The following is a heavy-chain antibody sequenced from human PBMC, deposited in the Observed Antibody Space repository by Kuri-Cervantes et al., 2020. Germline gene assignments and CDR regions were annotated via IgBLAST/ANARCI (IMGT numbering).Heavy chain of an antibody. Sequence: GGSLRLSCAASGFTFNTYGMHWVRQVPGKGLEWVAVISYDGGNKNYADSVKGRFTISRDNAKNTLYLQMNSLRAEDTAVYYCARDQGITGTMGVVDYWGQGTLVTVSS. J-gene: IGHJ4*02. CDR1: GFTFNTYG. CDR3: ARDQGITGTMGVVDY. D-gene: IGHD1-7*01. V-gene: IGHV3-30*03. CDR2: ISYDGGNK.